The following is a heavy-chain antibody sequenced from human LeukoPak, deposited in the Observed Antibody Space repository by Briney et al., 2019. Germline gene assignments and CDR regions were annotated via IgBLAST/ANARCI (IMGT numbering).Heavy chain of an antibody. D-gene: IGHD5-12*01. J-gene: IGHJ2*01. CDR3: AREMRGYSGYAPSDYWYFDL. CDR1: GGSISSYY. CDR2: IYYSGST. Sequence: SETLSLTCTVSGGSISSYYWSWIRQPPGKGLEWIGYIYYSGSTSYNPSLKSRVTISVDTSKNQFSLKLSSVTAADTAVYYCAREMRGYSGYAPSDYWYFDLWGRGTLVTVSS. V-gene: IGHV4-59*01.